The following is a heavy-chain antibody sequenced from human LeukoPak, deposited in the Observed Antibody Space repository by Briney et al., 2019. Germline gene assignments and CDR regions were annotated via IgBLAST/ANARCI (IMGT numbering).Heavy chain of an antibody. D-gene: IGHD6-13*01. CDR1: GFTVSSNY. CDR2: IYSGGST. Sequence: GSLRLSCAASGFTVSSNYMSWVRQAPGKGLEWVSVIYSGGSTYYADSVKGRFTISRDNSKNTLYLQMNSLRAEDTAVYYCARYVGSSWDYYYYYGMDVWGQGTTVTVSS. V-gene: IGHV3-66*01. J-gene: IGHJ6*02. CDR3: ARYVGSSWDYYYYYGMDV.